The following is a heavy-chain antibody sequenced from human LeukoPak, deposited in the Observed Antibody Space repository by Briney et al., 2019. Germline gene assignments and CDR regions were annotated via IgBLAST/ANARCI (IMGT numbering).Heavy chain of an antibody. D-gene: IGHD1-1*01. Sequence: SETLSLTCTVSGGSISSYYWSWIRQPPGKGLEWIGYIYYSGSTNYKPSLKSRVTISVETSKNQFSLKLRSVTAADTAVYYCARGIERFDYWGQGTLVTVSS. CDR3: ARGIERFDY. CDR2: IYYSGST. CDR1: GGSISSYY. V-gene: IGHV4-59*01. J-gene: IGHJ4*02.